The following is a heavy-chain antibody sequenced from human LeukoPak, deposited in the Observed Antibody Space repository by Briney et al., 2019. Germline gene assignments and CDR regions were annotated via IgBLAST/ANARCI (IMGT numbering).Heavy chain of an antibody. D-gene: IGHD6-19*01. V-gene: IGHV1-8*01. CDR3: ARGNNNQWLAPDYYYYYYMDV. J-gene: IGHJ6*03. CDR2: MNPNSGNT. CDR1: GYTFTSYD. Sequence: GASVKVSCKASGYTFTSYDINWVRQATGQGLEWMGWMNPNSGNTGYAQKFQGRVTMTRNTSISTAYMELSSLRSEDTAVYYCARGNNNQWLAPDYYYYYYMDVWGKGTTVTISS.